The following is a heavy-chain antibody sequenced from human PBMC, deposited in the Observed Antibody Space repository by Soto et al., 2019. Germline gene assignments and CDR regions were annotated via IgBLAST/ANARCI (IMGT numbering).Heavy chain of an antibody. J-gene: IGHJ4*02. D-gene: IGHD3-16*01. CDR2: ISYDGNIK. CDR1: GFAFSNFG. Sequence: QVQLVESGGGVVQPGRSLRLSCAASGFAFSNFGMQWVRQAPGKGLAWVAAISYDGNIKYYADSVKGRFTISRDNSKNTMVLQKNSLRNEDPAVYYCAKCWGPVTAVVDDYWGKGTLVTVSS. V-gene: IGHV3-30*18. CDR3: AKCWGPVTAVVDDY.